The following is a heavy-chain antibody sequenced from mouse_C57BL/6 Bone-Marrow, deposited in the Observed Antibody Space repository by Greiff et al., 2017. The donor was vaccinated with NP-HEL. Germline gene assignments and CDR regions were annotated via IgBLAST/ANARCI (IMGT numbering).Heavy chain of an antibody. CDR2: IYPSSGTT. Sequence: QVQLQQSGAELARPGASVKLSCKASGYTFTSYGISWVKQRTGQGLEWIGEIYPSSGTTYYNEKFKGKATLTADQSSSTAYMELRSLTSEDSAVYVGERMGITGTGYFDVWGTGTTVTVSS. V-gene: IGHV1-81*01. CDR3: ERMGITGTGYFDV. J-gene: IGHJ1*03. CDR1: GYTFTSYG. D-gene: IGHD4-1*01.